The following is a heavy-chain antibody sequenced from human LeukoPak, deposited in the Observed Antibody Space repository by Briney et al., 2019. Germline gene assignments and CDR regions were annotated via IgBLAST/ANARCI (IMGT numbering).Heavy chain of an antibody. CDR3: AKDRGGSYYFDY. CDR2: ISWNSGSI. V-gene: IGHV3-9*01. CDR1: GFTFDDYA. D-gene: IGHD2-15*01. Sequence: GGSLRLSCAASGFTFDDYAMHWVRQAPGKGLEWVSGISWNSGSIGYADSVKGRFTISRDNAKNSLYLQMNSLRAEDTALYYCAKDRGGSYYFDYWGQGTLVTVSS. J-gene: IGHJ4*02.